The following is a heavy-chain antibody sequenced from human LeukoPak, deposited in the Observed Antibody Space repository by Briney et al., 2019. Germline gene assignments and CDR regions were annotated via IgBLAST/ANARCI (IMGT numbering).Heavy chain of an antibody. CDR2: ISGNGGST. CDR3: AKEEVAQIHN. CDR1: GVTFSNYA. Sequence: GGSLRLSCAASGVTFSNYAMSWVRQAPGKGLEWVSAISGNGGSTYDADSVKGRFTISRDNSKNTLYLQMNSLRAEDTAVYYCAKEEVAQIHNWGQGTLVTVSS. J-gene: IGHJ4*02. V-gene: IGHV3-23*01.